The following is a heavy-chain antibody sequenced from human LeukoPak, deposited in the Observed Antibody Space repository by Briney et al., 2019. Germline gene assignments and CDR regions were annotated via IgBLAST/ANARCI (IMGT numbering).Heavy chain of an antibody. Sequence: PSETLSLTCTVSGGSISSYYWSWIRQPAGKGLEWIGRIYTSGSTNYNPSLKSRVTMSVDTSKNQFSLKLSSVTAADTAVYYCARGYDSSGYYHFDYWGQGTLVTVSS. CDR1: GGSISSYY. J-gene: IGHJ4*02. V-gene: IGHV4-4*07. CDR2: IYTSGST. CDR3: ARGYDSSGYYHFDY. D-gene: IGHD3-22*01.